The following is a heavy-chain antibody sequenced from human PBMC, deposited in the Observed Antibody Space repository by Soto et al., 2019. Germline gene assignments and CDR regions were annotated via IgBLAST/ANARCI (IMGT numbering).Heavy chain of an antibody. CDR2: IFYSGTT. Sequence: QVQLQESGPGLVKPSQTLSLTCTVSGGSISSGDYYWSWIRQPPGKGLEWIGYIFYSGTTYYNPSLKSRVTISVDTSKNQFSLKLSSVTAADTAVYYCARDGYCTNGVCCTVFDYWGQGTLVTVSS. D-gene: IGHD2-8*01. V-gene: IGHV4-30-4*01. CDR1: GGSISSGDYY. CDR3: ARDGYCTNGVCCTVFDY. J-gene: IGHJ4*02.